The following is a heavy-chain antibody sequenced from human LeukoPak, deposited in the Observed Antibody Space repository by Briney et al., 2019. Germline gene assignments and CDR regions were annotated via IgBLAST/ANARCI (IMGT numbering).Heavy chain of an antibody. J-gene: IGHJ4*02. D-gene: IGHD3-22*01. Sequence: GGSLRLSCAASGFTFSSYWMSWVRQAPGKGLEWVANIKQDGSEKYYVDSVKGRFTISRDNAKNSLYLQMNSLRAEDTAVYYCARVYYYDSSGYFVLWGQGTLVTVSS. V-gene: IGHV3-7*01. CDR2: IKQDGSEK. CDR1: GFTFSSYW. CDR3: ARVYYYDSSGYFVL.